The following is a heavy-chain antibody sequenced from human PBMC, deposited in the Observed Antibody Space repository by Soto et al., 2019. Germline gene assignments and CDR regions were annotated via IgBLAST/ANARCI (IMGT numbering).Heavy chain of an antibody. CDR3: ARGGSYYDH. CDR2: INSVSGGA. J-gene: IGHJ5*02. CDR1: GDTHTIYF. D-gene: IGHD1-26*01. Sequence: QVQLVQSGAEVKQPGASVRVSCKASGDTHTIYFIHWLRQAPGQGLEWMGWINSVSGGANYAPRFQGSVDMTRDRSSAKAFMELSRLRSDDTAVYYCARGGSYYDHWGQGTLVTVSS. V-gene: IGHV1-2*02.